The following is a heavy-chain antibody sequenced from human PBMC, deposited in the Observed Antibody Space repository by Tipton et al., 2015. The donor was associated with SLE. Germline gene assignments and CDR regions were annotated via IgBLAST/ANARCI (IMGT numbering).Heavy chain of an antibody. CDR3: ARDPGPLVYYYYGMDV. D-gene: IGHD6-13*01. V-gene: IGHV4-59*01. CDR2: IYYSGST. J-gene: IGHJ6*02. Sequence: TLSLTCTVSGGSISSYYWSWIRQPPGKGLEWIGYIYYSGSTNYNPSLKSRVTISVDTSKNQFSLKLSSVTAADTAVYYCARDPGPLVYYYYGMDVWGQGNTVTVSS. CDR1: GGSISSYY.